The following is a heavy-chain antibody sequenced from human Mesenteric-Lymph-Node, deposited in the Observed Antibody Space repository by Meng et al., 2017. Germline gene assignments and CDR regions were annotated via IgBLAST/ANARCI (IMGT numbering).Heavy chain of an antibody. V-gene: IGHV6-1*01. CDR1: GDSVSNNSAA. CDR2: TYYRSKYYN. D-gene: IGHD3-10*02. J-gene: IGHJ4*02. Sequence: QVQLQQAGPGLVKPSQTLSLTCAISGDSVSNNSAAWNWIRPSPSRGLEWLGRTYYRSKYYNDYALSVKSRITINPDTSKNQFSLQLNSVTPEDTAIYYCARDWGDVRGGFDFWGQGTLVTVS. CDR3: ARDWGDVRGGFDF.